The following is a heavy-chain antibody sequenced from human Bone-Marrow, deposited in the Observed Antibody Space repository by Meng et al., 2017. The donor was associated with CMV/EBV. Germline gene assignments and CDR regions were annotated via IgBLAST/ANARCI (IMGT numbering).Heavy chain of an antibody. CDR2: ISGSGGST. J-gene: IGHJ4*02. V-gene: IGHV3-23*01. CDR3: AKRRLSEGGYFDY. D-gene: IGHD3-16*01. CDR1: GFTFSSYA. Sequence: GESLKISCAASGFTFSSYAMSWVRQAPGKGLEWVSAISGSGGSTYYADSVKGRFTISRDNSKNTLYLQMNSLRAEDTAVYYCAKRRLSEGGYFDYWGQGTLVTVSS.